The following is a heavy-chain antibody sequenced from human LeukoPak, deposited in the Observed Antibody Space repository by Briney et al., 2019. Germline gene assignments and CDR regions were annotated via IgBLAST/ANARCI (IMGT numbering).Heavy chain of an antibody. CDR1: GFTFSSYS. V-gene: IGHV3-21*01. Sequence: GGSLRLSCAASGFTFSSYSMNWVRQAPGKGLEWVSSISSSSSYIYYADSVKGRFTISRDNAKNSLYLQMNSLRAEDTAVYYCARDAIDITMIVVVTYHFDYWGQGTLVTVSS. D-gene: IGHD3-22*01. CDR2: ISSSSSYI. J-gene: IGHJ4*02. CDR3: ARDAIDITMIVVVTYHFDY.